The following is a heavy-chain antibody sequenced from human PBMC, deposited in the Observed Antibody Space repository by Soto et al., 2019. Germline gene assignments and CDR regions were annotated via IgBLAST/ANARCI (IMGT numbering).Heavy chain of an antibody. CDR1: GYTFTSYY. J-gene: IGHJ6*03. CDR2: INPSGGST. V-gene: IGHV1-46*03. D-gene: IGHD2-2*01. Sequence: ASVKVSCKASGYTFTSYYMHWVRQAPGQGLEWMGIINPSGGSTSYAQKFQGRVTMTRDTSTSTVYMELSSLRSEDTAVYYCARGLRYQLPEADYYMDVWGKGTTVTVSS. CDR3: ARGLRYQLPEADYYMDV.